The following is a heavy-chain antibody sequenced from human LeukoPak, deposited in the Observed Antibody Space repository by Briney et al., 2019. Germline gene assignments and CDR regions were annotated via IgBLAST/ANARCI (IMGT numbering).Heavy chain of an antibody. Sequence: GGSLRLSCAGSGFTFSSYNLNWVRQAPGKGLEWVSYISSSGSSINSVDSVKGRFTISRDNAKNSLYLQMNSLTVEDTSVYYCARAGLGYSYGTGYYYYMDVWGKGTTVTVSS. CDR2: ISSSGSSI. CDR1: GFTFSSYN. CDR3: ARAGLGYSYGTGYYYYMDV. D-gene: IGHD5-12*01. V-gene: IGHV3-48*04. J-gene: IGHJ6*03.